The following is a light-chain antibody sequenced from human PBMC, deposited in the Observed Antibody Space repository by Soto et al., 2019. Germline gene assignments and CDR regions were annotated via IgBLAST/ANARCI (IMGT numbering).Light chain of an antibody. CDR1: GASITSGY. V-gene: IGLV6-57*03. Sequence: FMLTQPHSVSESPGKTVTISCTRSGASITSGYLQWYQQRPGSAPTTVIYEDNQRPSGVPDRFSGSIDSSSNSTSLTISGLKTQEELVYYCQSYHSSYPYVFGTGTKVTVL. J-gene: IGLJ1*01. CDR3: QSYHSSYPYV. CDR2: EDN.